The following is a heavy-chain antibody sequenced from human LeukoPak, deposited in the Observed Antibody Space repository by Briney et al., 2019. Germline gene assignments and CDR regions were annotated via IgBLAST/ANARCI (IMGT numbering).Heavy chain of an antibody. V-gene: IGHV4-34*01. Sequence: PSETLSLTCAVYGGSFSGYYWSWIRQPPGKGLEWIGEINHSGSTNYNPSLKSRVTISVDTSKNQFSLKLSSVTAADTAVYYCARGPGSGSYSVYYFDYWGQGTLVTVSS. J-gene: IGHJ4*02. CDR2: INHSGST. CDR3: ARGPGSGSYSVYYFDY. CDR1: GGSFSGYY. D-gene: IGHD1-26*01.